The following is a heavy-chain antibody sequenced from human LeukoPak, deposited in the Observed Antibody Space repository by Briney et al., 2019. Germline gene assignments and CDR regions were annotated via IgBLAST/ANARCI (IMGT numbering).Heavy chain of an antibody. CDR3: ARGDLHDYWRGHYPSRFDP. Sequence: SETLSLTCTVSGGSISSTNSYWGWIRQSPRTGLEWIGNIYSSGSSYYNPSLKSRVTISIDTSENQFSLKLTSVTAADTAVYYCARGDLHDYWRGHYPSRFDPWGQGILVTVAS. CDR1: GGSISSTNSY. J-gene: IGHJ5*02. D-gene: IGHD3-3*01. CDR2: IYSSGSS. V-gene: IGHV4-39*07.